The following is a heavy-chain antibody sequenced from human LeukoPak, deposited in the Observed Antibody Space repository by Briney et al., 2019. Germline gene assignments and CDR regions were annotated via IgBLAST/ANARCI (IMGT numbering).Heavy chain of an antibody. CDR2: IYYSGST. CDR3: ARAGSYWPFLVDY. D-gene: IGHD3-10*01. CDR1: GGSMSPYH. J-gene: IGHJ4*02. V-gene: IGHV4-59*01. Sequence: PSETLSLTCTVSGGSMSPYHWGWIRQPPGKGLEWTGYIYYSGSTNYNPSLKSRVTISVDTSKNQFSLKLSSVTAADTAVYYCARAGSYWPFLVDYWGQGTLVTVSS.